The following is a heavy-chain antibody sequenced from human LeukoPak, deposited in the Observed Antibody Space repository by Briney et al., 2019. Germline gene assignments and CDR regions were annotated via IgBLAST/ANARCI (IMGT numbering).Heavy chain of an antibody. D-gene: IGHD3-22*01. J-gene: IGHJ6*03. Sequence: GGSLRLSCAASGFTFNIYAMSWVRQAPGKGLEWVSVIYSDGTTYYADSVEGRFTISRDNSKDTLYLQMNSLRAEDTAVYYCAGDSSNYDSTGYYYDYYYMDIWGKGTTVTVSS. CDR2: IYSDGTT. CDR1: GFTFNIYA. V-gene: IGHV3-53*01. CDR3: AGDSSNYDSTGYYYDYYYMDI.